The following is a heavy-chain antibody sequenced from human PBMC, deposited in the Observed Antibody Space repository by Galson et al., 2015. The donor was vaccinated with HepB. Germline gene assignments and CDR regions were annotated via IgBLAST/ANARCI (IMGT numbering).Heavy chain of an antibody. CDR2: ICGSGGST. D-gene: IGHD3-22*01. CDR1: GFTFSSYA. Sequence: SLRLSCAASGFTFSSYAMSWVRQAPGKGLEWVSAICGSGGSTYYADSVKGRFTISRDNSKNTLYLQMNSLRAEDTAVYYCAKAYDGSSGYYPSNWSDPWGHGALVTLSS. V-gene: IGHV3-23*01. CDR3: AKAYDGSSGYYPSNWSDP. J-gene: IGHJ5*02.